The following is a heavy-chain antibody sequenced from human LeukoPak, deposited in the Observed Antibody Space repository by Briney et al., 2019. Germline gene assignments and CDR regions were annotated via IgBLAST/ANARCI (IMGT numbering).Heavy chain of an antibody. D-gene: IGHD3-22*01. CDR3: ARRDSSGYYPYYFDS. CDR2: MGGTDGTT. Sequence: GGSLRLSCAASGFTFRNYAMSWVRQAPGKGLERVSAMGGTDGTTYYADSVKGRFTISRDNSKNTLYLQMNSLRAEDTAVYYCARRDSSGYYPYYFDSWGQGTLVTVSS. CDR1: GFTFRNYA. V-gene: IGHV3-23*01. J-gene: IGHJ4*02.